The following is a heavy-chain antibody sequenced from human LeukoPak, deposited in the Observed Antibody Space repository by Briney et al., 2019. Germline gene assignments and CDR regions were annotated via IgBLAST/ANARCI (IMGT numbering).Heavy chain of an antibody. CDR3: ARRPRGGSCDY. V-gene: IGHV4-39*07. Sequence: PSQTLSLTCTVSGGSISSSSYYWGWIRQPPGKGLEWIGSIYYSGSTYYNPSLKSRVTISVDTSKNQFSLKLSSVTAADTAVYHCARRPRGGSCDYWGQGTLVTVSS. CDR1: GGSISSSSYY. CDR2: IYYSGST. D-gene: IGHD2-15*01. J-gene: IGHJ4*02.